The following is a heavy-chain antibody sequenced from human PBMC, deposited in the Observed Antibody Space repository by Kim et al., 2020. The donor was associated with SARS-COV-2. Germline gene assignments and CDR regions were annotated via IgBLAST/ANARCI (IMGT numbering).Heavy chain of an antibody. CDR2: ISDSGDST. Sequence: GGSLRLSCAASGFTFSSFAMSWVRQAPGKGLEWVSAISDSGDSTYYADSVKGWFTISRDNSKNTLYLQMNSLRAEDTAVYFCAKDFGYCSSTRCYPPYGMDVWGQGTTVIVSS. CDR1: GFTFSSFA. D-gene: IGHD2-2*03. CDR3: AKDFGYCSSTRCYPPYGMDV. V-gene: IGHV3-23*01. J-gene: IGHJ6*02.